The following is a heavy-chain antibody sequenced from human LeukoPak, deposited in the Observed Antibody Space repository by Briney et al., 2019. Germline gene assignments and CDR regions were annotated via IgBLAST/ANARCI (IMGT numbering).Heavy chain of an antibody. D-gene: IGHD6-19*01. Sequence: AASVKVSCKASGYTFTSYGISWVRQAPGQGLEWMGWISAYNGNTNYAQKFKGRVTITADKSTSTAYMELSSLRTEDTAVYYCARSPDYSSAVGDAFDIWGQGTMVTVSS. V-gene: IGHV1-18*01. J-gene: IGHJ3*02. CDR3: ARSPDYSSAVGDAFDI. CDR1: GYTFTSYG. CDR2: ISAYNGNT.